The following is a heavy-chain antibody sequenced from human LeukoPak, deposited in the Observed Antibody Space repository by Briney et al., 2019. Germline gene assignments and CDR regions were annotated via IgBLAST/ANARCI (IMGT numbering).Heavy chain of an antibody. CDR1: GFTFSDYA. Sequence: GGTLTLSCAASGFTFSDYAMNWVRQAPGKGLQWVSSISASGGTVYYADSVKGRFTISRDNSKNTLYLPINSLRVEDTAIYYCAKGIYGVSGHNIDYGGQGALVTVSS. V-gene: IGHV3-23*01. CDR2: ISASGGTV. CDR3: AKGIYGVSGHNIDY. D-gene: IGHD4/OR15-4a*01. J-gene: IGHJ4*02.